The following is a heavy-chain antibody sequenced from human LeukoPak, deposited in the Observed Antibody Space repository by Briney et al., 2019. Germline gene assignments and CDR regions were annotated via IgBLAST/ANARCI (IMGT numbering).Heavy chain of an antibody. D-gene: IGHD2-2*01. J-gene: IGHJ4*02. CDR1: GFSISIYW. CDR2: IDSDGSRT. CDR3: AACTSTSCRDY. V-gene: IGHV3-74*01. Sequence: PGGSLRLSCAASGFSISIYWMHWVRQAQGKGLVWVSRIDSDGSRTSYADSVKGRFTISRDNAKNTVYLQMNSLRGEDTALYYCAACTSTSCRDYWGQGTLVTVSS.